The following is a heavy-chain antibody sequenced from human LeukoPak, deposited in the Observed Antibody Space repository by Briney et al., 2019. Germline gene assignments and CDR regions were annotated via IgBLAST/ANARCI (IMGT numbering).Heavy chain of an antibody. CDR1: GFTFDDYA. Sequence: GGSLRLSCAASGFTFDDYAMHWVRQAPGKGLEWVCLIYGDGGSTFYTDSVKGRFTVARDNSKNSLYLQMNSLRAEDTAVYYCAKDFIVPAAPDIWGQGTMVTVSS. D-gene: IGHD2-2*01. J-gene: IGHJ3*02. CDR2: IYGDGGST. V-gene: IGHV3-43*02. CDR3: AKDFIVPAAPDI.